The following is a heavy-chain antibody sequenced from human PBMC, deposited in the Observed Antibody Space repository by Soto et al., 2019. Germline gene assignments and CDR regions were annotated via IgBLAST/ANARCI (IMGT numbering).Heavy chain of an antibody. CDR2: VSSSSGNI. J-gene: IGHJ4*02. CDR3: ARSADYGDYIAIFDY. V-gene: IGHV3-21*01. D-gene: IGHD4-17*01. CDR1: GYIFTKYA. Sequence: GGSLRLSCAASGYIFTKYAMIWVRQAPGKGLEWVSSVSSSSGNIYYADSVKGRFTISRDNAKNTLYLQMNSLRAEDTAVYYCARSADYGDYIAIFDYWGQGTLVTVSS.